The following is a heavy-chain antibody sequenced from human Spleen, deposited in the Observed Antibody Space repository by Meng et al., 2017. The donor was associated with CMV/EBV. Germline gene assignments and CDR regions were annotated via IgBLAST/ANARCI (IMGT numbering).Heavy chain of an antibody. V-gene: IGHV4-34*01. Sequence: SETLSLTCAVYGGSFSGYYWSWIRQPPGKGLEWIGEINHSGSTNYNPSLKSRVTISVDTSKNQFSLKLSSVTAADTAVYYCARGALESVTCSSTSCYTGKYYNWFDLWGQGTLVTVSS. CDR3: ARGALESVTCSSTSCYTGKYYNWFDL. J-gene: IGHJ5*02. D-gene: IGHD2-2*02. CDR2: INHSGST. CDR1: GGSFSGYY.